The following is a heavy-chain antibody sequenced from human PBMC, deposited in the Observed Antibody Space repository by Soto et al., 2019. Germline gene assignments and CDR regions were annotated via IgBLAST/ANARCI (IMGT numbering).Heavy chain of an antibody. CDR2: IIPIFGTA. V-gene: IGHV1-69*01. CDR3: ADGGGSYGRNWFDP. CDR1: GGTFSSYA. J-gene: IGHJ5*02. D-gene: IGHD1-26*01. Sequence: QVQLVQSGAEVKKPGSSVKVSCKASGGTFSSYAVSWVRQAPGQGLEWMGGIIPIFGTANYAKKFQARVTIAADESTSTAYMERSSLRSEDTAVYYCADGGGSYGRNWFDPWGQGTLVTVSS.